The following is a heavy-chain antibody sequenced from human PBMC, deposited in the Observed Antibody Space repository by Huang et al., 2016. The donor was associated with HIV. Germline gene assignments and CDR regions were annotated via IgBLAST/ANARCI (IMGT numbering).Heavy chain of an antibody. CDR2: IKASGTT. V-gene: IGHV4-34*01. Sequence: QVQLQQWGAGLLKPSANLSLTCDVYGGSLSGYSWSWIRQSPAKGLKWVVEIKASGTTTINPSLTSRVPISRDTSKNQVSLKLSSVTAADTAVYYCARRFRVAAARKWFDPWGQGILVTVSS. CDR3: ARRFRVAAARKWFDP. J-gene: IGHJ5*02. D-gene: IGHD6-13*01. CDR1: GGSLSGYS.